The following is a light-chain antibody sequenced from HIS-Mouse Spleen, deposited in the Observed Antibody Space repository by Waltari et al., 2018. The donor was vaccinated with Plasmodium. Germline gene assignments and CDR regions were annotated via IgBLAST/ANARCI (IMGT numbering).Light chain of an antibody. V-gene: IGKV3-11*01. J-gene: IGKJ4*01. CDR1: QSVSSY. CDR2: DAS. Sequence: ELVLTQSPATLSLSPGEIATLSFRASQSVSSYLACYQQKPGQAPRPLIYDASNRATGIPARFSGSGSGTDFTLTISSLEPEDFAVYYCQQRSNWPLTFGGGTKVEIK. CDR3: QQRSNWPLT.